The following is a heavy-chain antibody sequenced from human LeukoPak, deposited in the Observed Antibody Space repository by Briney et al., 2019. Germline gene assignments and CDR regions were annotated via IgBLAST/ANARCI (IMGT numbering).Heavy chain of an antibody. Sequence: PGGSLRLSCAASGFTFSSYEMNWVRQAPGKGREWVSYISSSGSTIYYADSVKGRFTISRDNAKNSLYLQMNSLRAEDTAVYYCARDGYCSSTSCYWSVIYYYYGMDVWGQGTTVTVSS. CDR3: ARDGYCSSTSCYWSVIYYYYGMDV. J-gene: IGHJ6*02. CDR1: GFTFSSYE. V-gene: IGHV3-48*03. CDR2: ISSSGSTI. D-gene: IGHD2-2*01.